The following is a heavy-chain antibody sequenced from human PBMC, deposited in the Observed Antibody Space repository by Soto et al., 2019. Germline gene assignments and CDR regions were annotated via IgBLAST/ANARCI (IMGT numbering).Heavy chain of an antibody. CDR1: GFTFSSYG. CDR2: IWYDGSNK. J-gene: IGHJ6*02. Sequence: PGGSLRLSCAASGFTFSSYGMHWVRQAPGKGLEWVAVIWYDGSNKYYADSVKGRFTISRDNSKNTLYLQMSSLRAEDTAVYYCAREGHYYGMDVWGQGTTVTVSS. V-gene: IGHV3-33*01. CDR3: AREGHYYGMDV.